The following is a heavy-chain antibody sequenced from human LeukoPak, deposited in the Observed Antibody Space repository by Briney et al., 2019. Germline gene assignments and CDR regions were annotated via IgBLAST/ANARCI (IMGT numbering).Heavy chain of an antibody. D-gene: IGHD3-9*01. V-gene: IGHV3-30*18. CDR3: AKDHLSKLRYFDWLLSNYFDY. CDR2: ISYDGSNK. CDR1: GFTFSSYG. Sequence: GGSLRLSCAASGFTFSSYGMHWVRQAPGKGLEWVAVISYDGSNKYYADSVKGRFTIPRDNSKNTLYLQMNSLRAEDTAVYYCAKDHLSKLRYFDWLLSNYFDYWGQGTLVTVSS. J-gene: IGHJ4*02.